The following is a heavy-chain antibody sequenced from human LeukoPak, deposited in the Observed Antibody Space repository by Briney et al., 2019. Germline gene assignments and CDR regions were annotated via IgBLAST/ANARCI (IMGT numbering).Heavy chain of an antibody. CDR1: GFTFSSYG. V-gene: IGHV3-33*01. Sequence: PGVSLRLSCAASGFTFSSYGMHWVRQAPGKGLEWVAVIWYDGSNKYYADSVKGRFTISRDNSKYTLYLQMNSLRAEDTAVYYCARDSGKYYDFWSGSDYWGQGTLVTVSS. CDR3: ARDSGKYYDFWSGSDY. J-gene: IGHJ4*02. CDR2: IWYDGSNK. D-gene: IGHD3-3*01.